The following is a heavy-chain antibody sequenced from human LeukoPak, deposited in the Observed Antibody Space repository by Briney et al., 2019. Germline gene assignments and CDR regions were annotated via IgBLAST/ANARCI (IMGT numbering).Heavy chain of an antibody. CDR3: AGEGIVGESRVDY. CDR2: IYHSEST. CDR1: GYSISSGYY. V-gene: IGHV4-38-2*02. D-gene: IGHD1-26*01. J-gene: IGHJ4*02. Sequence: PSETLSLTCTVSGYSISSGYYWSWIRQPPGKGLEWMGSIYHSESTYYNPSLKSRVTISVDTSKNQFSLQLSSVTAADTAVYYCAGEGIVGESRVDYWGQGTLVTVSS.